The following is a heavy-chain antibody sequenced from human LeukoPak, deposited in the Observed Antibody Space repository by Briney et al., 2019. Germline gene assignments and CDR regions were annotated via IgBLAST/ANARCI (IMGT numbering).Heavy chain of an antibody. CDR3: ARDHDTGYYFDY. V-gene: IGHV3-21*01. Sequence: HGGSLRLSCAASGFTFSSYSMNWVRQAPGKGLEWVSSISSSSSYIYYADSVKGRFTISRDNAKNSLYLQMNSLRAEDTAVYYCARDHDTGYYFDYWGQGTLVTVSS. D-gene: IGHD7-27*01. CDR2: ISSSSSYI. J-gene: IGHJ4*02. CDR1: GFTFSSYS.